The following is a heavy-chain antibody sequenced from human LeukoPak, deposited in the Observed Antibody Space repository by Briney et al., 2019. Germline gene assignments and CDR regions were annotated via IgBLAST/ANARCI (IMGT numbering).Heavy chain of an antibody. CDR1: GFTFSSYS. V-gene: IGHV3-48*04. Sequence: GGSLRLSCAASGFTFSSYSMNWVRQAPGKGLEWVSYISSSSSTIYYADSVKGRFTISRDNAKNSLYLQMNSLRAEDTAVYYCARAGYCSGGSCYEDFDYWGQGTLVTVSS. D-gene: IGHD2-15*01. J-gene: IGHJ4*02. CDR3: ARAGYCSGGSCYEDFDY. CDR2: ISSSSSTI.